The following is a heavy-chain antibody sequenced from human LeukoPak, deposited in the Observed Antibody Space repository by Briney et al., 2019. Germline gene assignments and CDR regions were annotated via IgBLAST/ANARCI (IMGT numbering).Heavy chain of an antibody. V-gene: IGHV4-28*03. D-gene: IGHD3-10*01. J-gene: IGHJ5*02. CDR3: ARVLITMVRGVIINRWFDP. CDR2: IYYSGST. CDR1: GYSISSSNW. Sequence: PSDTLSLTCAVSGYSISSSNWWGWIRQPPGKGLEWIGYIYYSGSTNYNPSLKSRVTISVDTSKNQFSLKLSSVTAADTAVYYCARVLITMVRGVIINRWFDPWGQGTLVTVSS.